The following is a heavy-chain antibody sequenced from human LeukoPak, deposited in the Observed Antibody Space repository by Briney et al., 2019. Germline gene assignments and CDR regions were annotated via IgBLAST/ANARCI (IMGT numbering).Heavy chain of an antibody. CDR3: ARTLNGVDY. J-gene: IGHJ4*02. Sequence: SETLSLTCAVYGGSFSGYYWSWIRQPPGKGLEWIGEINHSGSTNYNPSLRSRVTVSVHTSKNQLSLKLSSVTAADTAVYYCARTLNGVDYWGQGTLVTVSS. V-gene: IGHV4-34*01. CDR1: GGSFSGYY. D-gene: IGHD2-8*01. CDR2: INHSGST.